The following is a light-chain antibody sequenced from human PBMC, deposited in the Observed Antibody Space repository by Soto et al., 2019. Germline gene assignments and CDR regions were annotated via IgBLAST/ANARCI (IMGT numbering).Light chain of an antibody. Sequence: QSALTQPASVSGSPGQSITISCAGTSSDIGAYNYVSWYQQHPGRAPKLMLYEVSHRPSGVSNRFSGSKSANTASLTISGLQPADEADYYCASYTGTSTDVLFGGGTKVTVL. CDR2: EVS. CDR3: ASYTGTSTDVL. V-gene: IGLV2-14*01. J-gene: IGLJ2*01. CDR1: SSDIGAYNY.